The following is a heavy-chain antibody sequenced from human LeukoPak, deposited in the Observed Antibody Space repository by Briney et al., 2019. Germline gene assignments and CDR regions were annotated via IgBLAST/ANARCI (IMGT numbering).Heavy chain of an antibody. J-gene: IGHJ4*02. CDR1: GGSISSYY. CDR2: IYYSGST. CDR3: ARSPATLDYGDSYFDY. D-gene: IGHD4-17*01. V-gene: IGHV4-59*01. Sequence: PSETLSLTCTVSGGSISSYYWSWIRQPPGKGLEWIGYIYYSGSTNYNPSLKSRVTISVDTSKNQFSLKLSSVTAADTAVYYCARSPATLDYGDSYFDYWGQGTLVTVSS.